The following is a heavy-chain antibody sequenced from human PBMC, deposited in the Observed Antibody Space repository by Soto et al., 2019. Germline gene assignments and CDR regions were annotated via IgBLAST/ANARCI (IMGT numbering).Heavy chain of an antibody. CDR1: GGTFSSYA. CDR3: ARANYGSGSYLNPYYFDY. Sequence: SVKVSCKASGGTFSSYAISWVRQAPGQGLEWMGGIIPIFGTANYAQKFQGRVTITADESTSTAYMELSSLRSEDTAVYYCARANYGSGSYLNPYYFDYWGQGTLVTVSS. CDR2: IIPIFGTA. D-gene: IGHD3-10*01. J-gene: IGHJ4*02. V-gene: IGHV1-69*13.